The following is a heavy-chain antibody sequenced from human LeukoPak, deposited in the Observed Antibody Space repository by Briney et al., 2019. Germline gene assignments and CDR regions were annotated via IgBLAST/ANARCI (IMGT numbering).Heavy chain of an antibody. CDR1: GFTFSSYG. CDR2: IWYDGSNK. CDR3: GTKRGGGYYDY. J-gene: IGHJ4*02. V-gene: IGHV3-33*01. Sequence: PGGSLRLSCATSGFTFSSYGMHWVRQAPGKGLEWVAVIWYDGSNKYYAESVKGRFTISRDNSKNTLYLQMNSLRAEDTALYYCGTKRGGGYYDYWGQGTLVTVSS. D-gene: IGHD3-16*01.